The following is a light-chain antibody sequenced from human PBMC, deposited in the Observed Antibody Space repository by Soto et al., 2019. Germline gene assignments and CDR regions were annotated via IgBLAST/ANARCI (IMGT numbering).Light chain of an antibody. Sequence: DIQMTQSPSFVSASVGDRVTLTCRASQGISSWLAWYQHRPGRAPKLLIHAASNLESGVPSRFSGSGSGTDFTLTNSSAHPEDVATYYYQHTSSFPFTFGGGTKVEIK. J-gene: IGKJ4*01. V-gene: IGKV1-12*01. CDR2: AAS. CDR3: QHTSSFPFT. CDR1: QGISSW.